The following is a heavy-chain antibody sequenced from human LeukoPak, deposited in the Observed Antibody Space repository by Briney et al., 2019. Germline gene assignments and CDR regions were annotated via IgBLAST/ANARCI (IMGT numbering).Heavy chain of an antibody. Sequence: ASVKVSCKASGYTFTSYDINWVRQATGQGLEWMGWMNPNSGNTGYAQKFQGRVTMTRNTSISTAYMELSRLRSDDTAVYYCAGYNLGYDAAFDIWGQGTMVTVSS. CDR3: AGYNLGYDAAFDI. J-gene: IGHJ3*02. CDR2: MNPNSGNT. D-gene: IGHD5-12*01. V-gene: IGHV1-8*01. CDR1: GYTFTSYD.